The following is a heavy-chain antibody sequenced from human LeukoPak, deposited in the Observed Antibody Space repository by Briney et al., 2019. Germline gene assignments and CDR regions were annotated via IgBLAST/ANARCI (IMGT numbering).Heavy chain of an antibody. CDR1: GFTFSSYT. CDR3: ARDHHRRLYDSQARDTFDI. V-gene: IGHV3-48*01. D-gene: IGHD3-22*01. J-gene: IGHJ3*02. CDR2: IGSTSSTI. Sequence: GGSLRLSCAASGFTFSSYTMNWVRQAPGKGVEWVSYIGSTSSTIYYADPVKGRFTISRDKAKNSLYLQMKSLRAEDTAVYYCARDHHRRLYDSQARDTFDIWGQGTMVTVSS.